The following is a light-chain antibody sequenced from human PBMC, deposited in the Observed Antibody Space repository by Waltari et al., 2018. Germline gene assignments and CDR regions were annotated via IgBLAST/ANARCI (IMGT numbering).Light chain of an antibody. CDR2: EVT. V-gene: IGLV2-23*02. CDR3: CSYAGSGIVI. Sequence: QSALTQPASVSGSPGQSLTISCTGTSSDVGKYNLVSWYQQHPGKVPKVMIYEVTKRPSGVSNRFSGSKSGNTASLTISGLQAEDEADYYCCSYAGSGIVIFGGWTKLTVL. CDR1: SSDVGKYNL. J-gene: IGLJ2*01.